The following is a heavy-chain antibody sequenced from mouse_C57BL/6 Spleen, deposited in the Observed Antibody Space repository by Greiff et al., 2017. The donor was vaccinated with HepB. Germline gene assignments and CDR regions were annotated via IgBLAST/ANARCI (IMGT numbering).Heavy chain of an antibody. J-gene: IGHJ1*03. CDR2: IYPGSGNT. Sequence: QVQLQQSGPELVKPGASVKISCKASGYTFTDYYINWVKQRPGQGLEWIGWIYPGSGNTKYTEKFKGKATLTVDTSSSTAYMQLSSLTSEDSAVYFCAKAYYYGSSPYWYFDVWGTGTTVTVSS. CDR1: GYTFTDYY. D-gene: IGHD1-1*01. V-gene: IGHV1-84*01. CDR3: AKAYYYGSSPYWYFDV.